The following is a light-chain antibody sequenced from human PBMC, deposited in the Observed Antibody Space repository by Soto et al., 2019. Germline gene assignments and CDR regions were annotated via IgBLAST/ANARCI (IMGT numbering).Light chain of an antibody. CDR3: VSYTTSASYV. CDR1: SSDVGGYNY. V-gene: IGLV2-14*01. Sequence: QSALAQPTSVSGSPGQSIAISCTGTSSDVGGYNYVSWHQQHPGKAPKVLISVVSNRPSGVSNRFSGSKSGNTASLTISGLQAEDEADYYCVSYTTSASYVFGTGTKLTVL. J-gene: IGLJ1*01. CDR2: VVS.